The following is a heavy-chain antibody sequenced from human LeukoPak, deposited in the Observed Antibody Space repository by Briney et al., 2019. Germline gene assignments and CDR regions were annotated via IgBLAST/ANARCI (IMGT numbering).Heavy chain of an antibody. CDR2: MNPNSGGP. CDR3: ARERYRGDTFDI. V-gene: IGHV1-2*02. CDR1: GYTFTNFD. J-gene: IGHJ3*02. D-gene: IGHD1-1*01. Sequence: ASVKVSCKASGYTFTNFDINWVRQATGQGLEWMGWMNPNSGGPNYAQKFQGSVTMTRDTSISTAYMELSRLRSDDTAVYYCARERYRGDTFDIWGQGTMVTVSS.